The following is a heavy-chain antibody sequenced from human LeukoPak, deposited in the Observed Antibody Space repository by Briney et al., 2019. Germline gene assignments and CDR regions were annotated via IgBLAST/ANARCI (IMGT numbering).Heavy chain of an antibody. J-gene: IGHJ4*02. V-gene: IGHV4-34*01. Sequence: SETLSLTCAVYGGSFSGYYWSWIRQPPGKGLEWIGEINHSGSTNYNPSLKSRVTISVDTSKNQFSLKLSSVTAADTAVYYCARGDRQYSSYDYWGQGTLVTVSS. CDR2: INHSGST. CDR3: ARGDRQYSSYDY. CDR1: GGSFSGYY. D-gene: IGHD5-18*01.